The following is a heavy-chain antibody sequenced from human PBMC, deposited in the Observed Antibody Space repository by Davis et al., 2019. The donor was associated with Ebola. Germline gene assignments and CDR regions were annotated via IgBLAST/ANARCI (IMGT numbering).Heavy chain of an antibody. CDR2: IRSEATSQ. J-gene: IGHJ5*01. V-gene: IGHV3-30*02. D-gene: IGHD3-10*01. Sequence: GESLKISCEASGFTFSRYGMHWVRQAPGKGLEWVAFIRSEATSQDYGKSVQGRFFISRTDSKNTLYLQMNSLRAEDTAVYYCARDENKGTYSYNRWLDSWGKGTLVTVSS. CDR3: ARDENKGTYSYNRWLDS. CDR1: GFTFSRYG.